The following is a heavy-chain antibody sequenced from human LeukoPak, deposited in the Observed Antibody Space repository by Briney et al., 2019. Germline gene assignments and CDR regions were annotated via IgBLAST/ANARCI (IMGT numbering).Heavy chain of an antibody. D-gene: IGHD5-24*01. CDR1: GFTFSSYA. CDR2: ISSNGGST. CDR3: ARCRDGYNYDY. J-gene: IGHJ4*02. V-gene: IGHV3-64*01. Sequence: PEGSLRLSCAASGFTFSSYAMHWVRQAPGKGLEYVSAISSNGGSTYYANSVKGRFTISRDNSKNTLYLQMGSLRAEDMAVYYCARCRDGYNYDYWGQGTLVTVSS.